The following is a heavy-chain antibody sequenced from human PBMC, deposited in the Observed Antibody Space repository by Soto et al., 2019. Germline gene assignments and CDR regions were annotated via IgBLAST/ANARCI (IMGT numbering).Heavy chain of an antibody. CDR1: GFTFSSYW. D-gene: IGHD5-18*01. V-gene: IGHV3-74*01. J-gene: IGHJ4*02. Sequence: PGGSLRLSCAASGFTFSSYWMHWVRQPPGKGLVWVSRINSDGSATSYADSVKGRFSISRDNAKNTLYLQMNSLRAEDTAVYYCASYSSGIYYFDYWGQGTLVTVSS. CDR2: INSDGSAT. CDR3: ASYSSGIYYFDY.